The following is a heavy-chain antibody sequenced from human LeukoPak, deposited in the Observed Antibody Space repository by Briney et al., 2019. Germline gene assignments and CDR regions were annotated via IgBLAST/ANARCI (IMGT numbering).Heavy chain of an antibody. J-gene: IGHJ4*02. CDR3: VRLRRSSATGGYYYYYDY. CDR2: ITPTSSYI. Sequence: AESLTLTCAASGFTFNSISMNWVRQAPGQGLEWVSSITPTSSYIYYADSVRGRFTISTDNAKNSLFLQMDSLSAEDTAVYYCVRLRRSSATGGYYYYYDYWGQGILATVSS. CDR1: GFTFNSIS. V-gene: IGHV3-21*01. D-gene: IGHD3-22*01.